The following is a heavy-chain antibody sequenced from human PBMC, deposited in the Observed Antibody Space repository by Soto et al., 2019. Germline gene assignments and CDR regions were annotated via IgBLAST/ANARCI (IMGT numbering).Heavy chain of an antibody. CDR3: ARGKGMEENYYYYGLDI. V-gene: IGHV1-3*01. Sequence: ASVKVSCKASGYTFSTHAIHWVRQAPGESLEWMGWINGGTGQTKHSHRFQDRVTITRDTSASTAYMELSSLRSEDTAVYYCARGKGMEENYYYYGLDIWGQGPTVTLSS. D-gene: IGHD1-1*01. CDR1: GYTFSTHA. J-gene: IGHJ6*02. CDR2: INGGTGQT.